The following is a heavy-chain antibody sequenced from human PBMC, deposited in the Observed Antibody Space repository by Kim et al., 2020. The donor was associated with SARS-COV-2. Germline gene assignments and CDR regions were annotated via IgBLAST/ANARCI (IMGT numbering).Heavy chain of an antibody. CDR3: ARGGYSYGLGYGMDV. J-gene: IGHJ6*02. Sequence: DSVRGRFTISRDKAKNSLYLQMNSLSAEDTAVYYCARGGYSYGLGYGMDVWGQGTTVTVSS. V-gene: IGHV3-11*04. D-gene: IGHD5-18*01.